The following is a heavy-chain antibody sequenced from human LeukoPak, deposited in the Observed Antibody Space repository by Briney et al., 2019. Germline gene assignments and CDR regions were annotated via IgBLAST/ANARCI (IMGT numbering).Heavy chain of an antibody. J-gene: IGHJ6*03. CDR2: IYYTGTT. Sequence: SETLSLTCVVSRYSFSTTYYWGWIRQPPGKGLEWIGNIYYTGTTFYNPSLKSRVTISVAASKNQFSLSLTFLTVADTAVYYCLRAHSGYEGDNDSLYIDVWAKGTTVTVSS. CDR3: LRAHSGYEGDNDSLYIDV. CDR1: RYSFSTTYY. D-gene: IGHD5-12*01. V-gene: IGHV4-38-2*01.